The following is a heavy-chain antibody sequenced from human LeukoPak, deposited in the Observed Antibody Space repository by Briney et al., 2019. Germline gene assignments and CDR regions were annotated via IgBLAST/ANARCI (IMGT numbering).Heavy chain of an antibody. CDR3: ARTIGAEPHGAFDI. V-gene: IGHV4-31*03. J-gene: IGHJ3*02. CDR2: IYYSGST. CDR1: GGSISSGGYY. Sequence: SETLSLTCTVSGGSISSGGYYWSWIRQHPGKGLEWIGYIYYSGSTYYNPSLKSRVTISVDTSKNQFSLKLSSVTAADTAVYYCARTIGAEPHGAFDIWGQGTMVTVSS. D-gene: IGHD1-14*01.